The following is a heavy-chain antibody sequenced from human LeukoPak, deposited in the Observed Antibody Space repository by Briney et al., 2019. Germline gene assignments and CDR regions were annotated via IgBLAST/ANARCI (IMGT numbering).Heavy chain of an antibody. J-gene: IGHJ5*02. CDR3: VRYDRSGYYH. Sequence: GGSLRLSCSGSGLTFSNYAMHWVRQAPGKGLEYVSAFSRSWHGTHYAASVKGRFTISRDNSNNTLYLQMSSLRAEDTAVYYCVRYDRSGYYHWGQGTLVTVS. CDR2: FSRSWHGT. CDR1: GLTFSNYA. D-gene: IGHD3-22*01. V-gene: IGHV3-64D*06.